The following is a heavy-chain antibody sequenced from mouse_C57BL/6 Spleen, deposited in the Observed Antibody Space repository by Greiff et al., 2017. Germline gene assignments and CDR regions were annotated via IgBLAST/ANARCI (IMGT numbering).Heavy chain of an antibody. J-gene: IGHJ2*01. CDR2: ISSGSSTI. D-gene: IGHD1-1*01. V-gene: IGHV5-17*01. CDR1: GFTFSDYG. Sequence: EVQLVESGGGLVKPGGSLKLSCAASGFTFSDYGMHWVRQAPEKGLEWVAYISSGSSTINYADKVQGRFTISRDNAKNTRFLQMTSLRSEDTAMYYCAIGGDYYGSSLDYWGQGTTLTVSS. CDR3: AIGGDYYGSSLDY.